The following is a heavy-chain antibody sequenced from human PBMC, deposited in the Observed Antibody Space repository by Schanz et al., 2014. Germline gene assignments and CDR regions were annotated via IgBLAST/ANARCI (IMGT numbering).Heavy chain of an antibody. J-gene: IGHJ4*02. Sequence: EVQVVQSGGGLVKPGGSLRLSCAASGFTFSSYSMKWVRQAPGKGLEWVSSISSTSTYLYYADSVKGRFTISRDNSKNTVFLQMNSLRGEDTAVYYCASADYTNYFDYWGQGTLVTVSS. CDR2: ISSTSTYL. V-gene: IGHV3-21*01. CDR3: ASADYTNYFDY. CDR1: GFTFSSYS. D-gene: IGHD4-4*01.